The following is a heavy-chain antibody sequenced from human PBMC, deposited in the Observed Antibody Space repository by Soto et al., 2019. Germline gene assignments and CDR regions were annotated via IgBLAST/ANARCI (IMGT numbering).Heavy chain of an antibody. CDR1: GCSSSRNY. D-gene: IGHD1-26*01. CDR2: LYGGGTAK. J-gene: IGHJ4*02. CDR3: ARGVPVGAIGCFYFDS. V-gene: IGHV3-53*01. Sequence: GGSLTLSCPASGCSSSRNYRTWVRQTPGKGLEWVSVLYGGGTAKSYAASVKGRFNVSRDTSKNTLSLQLDSLRAEDTAVYYCARGVPVGAIGCFYFDSWGQGTLVTVSS.